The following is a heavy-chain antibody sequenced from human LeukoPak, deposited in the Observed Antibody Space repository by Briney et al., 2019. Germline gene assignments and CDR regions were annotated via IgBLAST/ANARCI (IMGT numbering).Heavy chain of an antibody. V-gene: IGHV3-49*03. CDR2: IRSKAYGGTT. D-gene: IGHD3-10*01. J-gene: IGHJ4*02. Sequence: GGSLRLSRTASGFTFGDYAMSWFRQAPGKGLEWVGFIRSKAYGGTTEYAASVKGRFTISRDDSKSIAYLQMNSLKTEDTAVYYCTRGVVRGVIKVLFDYWGQGTLVTVSS. CDR1: GFTFGDYA. CDR3: TRGVVRGVIKVLFDY.